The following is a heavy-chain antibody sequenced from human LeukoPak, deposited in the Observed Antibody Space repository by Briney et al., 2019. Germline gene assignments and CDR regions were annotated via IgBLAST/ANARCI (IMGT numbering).Heavy chain of an antibody. Sequence: PSETLSLTCTVSGGSISSSSYYWGWIRQPPGNGLEWIGSIYYSGSTYYNPSLKSRVTISVDTSKNQFSLKLSSVTAADTAVYYCARHGGVSKLERQFDYWGQGTLVTVSS. J-gene: IGHJ4*02. CDR1: GGSISSSSYY. D-gene: IGHD1-1*01. CDR2: IYYSGST. CDR3: ARHGGVSKLERQFDY. V-gene: IGHV4-39*01.